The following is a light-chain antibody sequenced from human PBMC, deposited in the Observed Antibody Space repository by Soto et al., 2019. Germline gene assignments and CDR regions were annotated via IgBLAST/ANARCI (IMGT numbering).Light chain of an antibody. CDR1: QSVATY. CDR3: QQRSNWRT. CDR2: DAS. V-gene: IGKV3-11*01. J-gene: IGKJ1*01. Sequence: EVVLTQSPATLSLSPGERATLSCRASQSVATYLAWYQQKPGQAPRLLIFDASNRATGIPARFSGSGSATDFTLTISSLEPEDFAVYYCQQRSNWRTFGQGTKVDIK.